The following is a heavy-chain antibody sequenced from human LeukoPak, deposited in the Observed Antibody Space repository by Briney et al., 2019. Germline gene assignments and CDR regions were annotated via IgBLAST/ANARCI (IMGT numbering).Heavy chain of an antibody. V-gene: IGHV3-48*02. CDR3: TRGVKEMQNY. Sequence: QAGGSLRLSCAVSGFSVRDYSMNWVRQVPGKGLDWVSFISIKGDTRYYADSVKGRFTISRDNAKNSLYLQMSSLRDEDTAVYYCTRGVKEMQNYWGQGTLVTVSS. D-gene: IGHD3-22*01. J-gene: IGHJ4*02. CDR2: ISIKGDTR. CDR1: GFSVRDYS.